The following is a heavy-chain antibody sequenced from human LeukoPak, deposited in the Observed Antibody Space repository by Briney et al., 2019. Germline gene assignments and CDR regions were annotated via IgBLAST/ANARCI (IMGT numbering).Heavy chain of an antibody. D-gene: IGHD3-10*01. J-gene: IGHJ5*02. V-gene: IGHV4-34*01. CDR3: ARDCSTYYYGSNYLRWFDP. CDR1: GGSFTGDY. Sequence: PSETLSLTCAVYGGSFTGDYWSWIRQPPGKGLEWIGEINHSGSTNYNPSLKSRVTISVDTSKNQFSLKLSSVTAADTAVYYCARDCSTYYYGSNYLRWFDPWGQGTLVTVSS. CDR2: INHSGST.